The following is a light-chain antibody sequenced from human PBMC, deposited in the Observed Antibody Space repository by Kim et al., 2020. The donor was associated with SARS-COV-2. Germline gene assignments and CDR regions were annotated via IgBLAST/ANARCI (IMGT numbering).Light chain of an antibody. CDR2: GAS. CDR3: QQYNNWPQT. CDR1: HYINTI. J-gene: IGKJ1*01. V-gene: IGKV3-15*01. Sequence: VSPGERATLSCRANHYINTIVAWFQQRPGQAPRLLISGASTRATDIPDRFSGSGSGTDFTLTISSLQSEDFAVYYCQQYNNWPQTFGQGTKVDIK.